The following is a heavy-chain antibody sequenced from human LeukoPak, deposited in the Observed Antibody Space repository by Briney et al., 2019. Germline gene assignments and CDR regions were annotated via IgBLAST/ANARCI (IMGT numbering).Heavy chain of an antibody. Sequence: SETLSLTCAVYGGSFSGYYWSWIRQPPGKGLEWIGEINHSGSTNHNPSLKSQVTISVDTSKNQFSLKLSSVTAADTAVYYCARADVENWFDPWGQGTLVTVSS. J-gene: IGHJ5*02. CDR3: ARADVENWFDP. V-gene: IGHV4-34*01. CDR2: INHSGST. CDR1: GGSFSGYY.